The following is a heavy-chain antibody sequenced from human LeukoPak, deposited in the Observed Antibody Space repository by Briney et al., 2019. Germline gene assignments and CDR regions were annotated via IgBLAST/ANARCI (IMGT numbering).Heavy chain of an antibody. CDR2: INPNSGGT. CDR1: GYTFTSYD. V-gene: IGHV1-2*02. CDR3: ASTYYYGSGSYNDAFDI. J-gene: IGHJ3*02. Sequence: ASVKVSCKASGYTFTSYDINWVRQAPGQGLEWMGWINPNSGGTNYAQKFQGRVTMTRDTSISTAYMELSRLRSDDTAVYYCASTYYYGSGSYNDAFDIWGQGTMVTVSS. D-gene: IGHD3-10*01.